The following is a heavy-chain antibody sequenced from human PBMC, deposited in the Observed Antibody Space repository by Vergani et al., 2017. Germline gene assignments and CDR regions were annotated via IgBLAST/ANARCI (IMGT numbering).Heavy chain of an antibody. CDR1: GFTFSSYG. CDR3: AKEDAAYCGGDCYSDY. CDR2: IRYDGSNK. Sequence: QVQLVESGGGVVQPGGSLRLSCAASGFTFSSYGMHWVRQAPGKGLEWVAFIRYDGSNKYYADSVKRRFTISRDNSKNTLYLQMNSLRAEDTAVYYCAKEDAAYCGGDCYSDYWGQGTLVTVSS. D-gene: IGHD2-21*02. V-gene: IGHV3-30*02. J-gene: IGHJ4*02.